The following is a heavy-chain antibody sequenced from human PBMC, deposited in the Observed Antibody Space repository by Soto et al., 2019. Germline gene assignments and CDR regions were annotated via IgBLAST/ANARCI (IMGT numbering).Heavy chain of an antibody. Sequence: QVQLQESGPGLVKASQTLSLTCTVSSGSISIGGYYWSWIRQHPGKGLEWIGYIYYSGDTYYNPSLQSRVTISLDTFKNQFSLNLSSVTAADTAVYYCARAGVVVATAIFDYWGQGTLVSVSS. V-gene: IGHV4-31*03. CDR2: IYYSGDT. CDR3: ARAGVVVATAIFDY. CDR1: SGSISIGGYY. J-gene: IGHJ4*02. D-gene: IGHD2-21*02.